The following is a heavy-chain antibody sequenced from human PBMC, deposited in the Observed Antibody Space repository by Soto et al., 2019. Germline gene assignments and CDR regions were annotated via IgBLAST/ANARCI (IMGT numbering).Heavy chain of an antibody. Sequence: QVQLQQWGAGLLKPSETLSLTCAVYGGSFSGYYWSWIRQPPGKGLEWIGEINHSGSTNYNPSLKSRVTISVDTSKNQFSLKLSSVTAADTAVYYCARVGTDYGDPVGEPFDYWGQGTLVTVSS. D-gene: IGHD4-17*01. J-gene: IGHJ4*02. CDR2: INHSGST. CDR3: ARVGTDYGDPVGEPFDY. CDR1: GGSFSGYY. V-gene: IGHV4-34*01.